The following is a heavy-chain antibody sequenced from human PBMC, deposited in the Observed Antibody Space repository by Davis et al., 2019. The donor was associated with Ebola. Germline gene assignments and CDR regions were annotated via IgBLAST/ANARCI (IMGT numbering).Heavy chain of an antibody. D-gene: IGHD3-16*01. CDR3: VRFGRGAY. Sequence: PSETLSLTCTVSGGSISPYYWNWIRQPPGKGLEWVGIIYDSGRTNYNPSLKSRVTISADTSKNQFSLNLRSVTAADTAVYYCVRFGRGAYWGQGTLVTVSS. CDR2: IYDSGRT. J-gene: IGHJ4*02. V-gene: IGHV4-59*01. CDR1: GGSISPYY.